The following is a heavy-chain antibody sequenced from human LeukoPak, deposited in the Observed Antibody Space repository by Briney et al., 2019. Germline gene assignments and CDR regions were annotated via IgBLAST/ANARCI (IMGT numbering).Heavy chain of an antibody. Sequence: SETLSLTCTVSGVSITLYYWTWIRQSPKKGLEWIGDISSSAGNYNPSLSRRLTISTDTSKNHFSLRLTSVSTADTAVYYCARGNYDILSDYSLYSPRGGFDHWGQGILVTVSS. CDR3: ARGNYDILSDYSLYSPRGGFDH. CDR2: ISSSAG. CDR1: GVSITLYY. V-gene: IGHV4-59*01. D-gene: IGHD3-9*01. J-gene: IGHJ4*02.